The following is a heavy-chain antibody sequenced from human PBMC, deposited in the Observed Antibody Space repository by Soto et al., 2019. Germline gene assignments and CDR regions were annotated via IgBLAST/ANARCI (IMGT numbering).Heavy chain of an antibody. CDR1: GYTFTSYG. Sequence: QVQLVQSGAEVKKPGASVKVSCKASGYTFTSYGISWVRQAPGQGLEWMGWISAYNGNTNYAQKLQGRVTMTTDTSXXTAYMELRSLRSDDTAVYYCARAYRQPIYYYGMDVWGQGTTVTVSS. CDR3: ARAYRQPIYYYGMDV. CDR2: ISAYNGNT. D-gene: IGHD1-1*01. J-gene: IGHJ6*02. V-gene: IGHV1-18*01.